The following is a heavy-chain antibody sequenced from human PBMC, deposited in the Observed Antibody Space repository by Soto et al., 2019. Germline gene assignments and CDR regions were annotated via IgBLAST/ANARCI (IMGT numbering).Heavy chain of an antibody. CDR1: GFSFSKAW. J-gene: IGHJ4*01. CDR2: IKNKTDGGIT. CDR3: ITDPYYDFWSGYHFDY. Sequence: PGGSLRLSCAASGFSFSKAWMGWVRLTPGKGMEWVGRIKNKTDGGITDYPAPVRDRFTISRDDSRSTLYLQMNSLNTEDTAVYYCITDPYYDFWSGYHFDYWGQRTLVTVSS. V-gene: IGHV3-15*01. D-gene: IGHD3-3*01.